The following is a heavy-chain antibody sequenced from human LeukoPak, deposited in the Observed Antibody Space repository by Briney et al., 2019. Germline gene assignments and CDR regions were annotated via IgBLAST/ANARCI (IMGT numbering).Heavy chain of an antibody. CDR3: ARVDRAGYCSGGSCSSYYYYYYGMDV. CDR2: IYYSGST. D-gene: IGHD2-15*01. CDR1: GGSISSYY. V-gene: IGHV4-59*01. J-gene: IGHJ6*02. Sequence: SETLSLTCTVSGGSISSYYWSWIRQPPGKGLECIGYIYYSGSTNYNPSLKSRVTISVDTSKNQFSLKLSSVTAADTAVYYCARVDRAGYCSGGSCSSYYYYYYGMDVWGQGTTVTVSS.